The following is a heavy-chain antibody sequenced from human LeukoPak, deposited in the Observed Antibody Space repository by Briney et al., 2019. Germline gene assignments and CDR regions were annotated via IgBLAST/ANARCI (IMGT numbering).Heavy chain of an antibody. Sequence: GGSLRLSCAASGFSFSRYDMHWVRQATGKGLEWVSTMGSGGDTFYPGSVKGRFTISRENAKNSLYLQMNSLRAGDTAVYYCVRGRASFGEFFNWGHGTLVTVSS. D-gene: IGHD3-10*01. CDR3: VRGRASFGEFFN. CDR1: GFSFSRYD. V-gene: IGHV3-13*01. J-gene: IGHJ4*01. CDR2: MGSGGDT.